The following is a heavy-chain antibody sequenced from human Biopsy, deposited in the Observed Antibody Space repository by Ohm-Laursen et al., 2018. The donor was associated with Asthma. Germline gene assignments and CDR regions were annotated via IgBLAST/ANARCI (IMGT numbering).Heavy chain of an antibody. CDR1: GGTFSNFA. CDR2: IMTVFGTT. V-gene: IGHV1-69*13. CDR3: ARCQVGYSSGWSLLLKKIYYSGMDV. Sequence: SVKVSCKAPGGTFSNFAISWVRQAPGQGLEWLGGIMTVFGTTNYAQKFQGRVTITADEPTSTAYMGVTSLRSEDTAIYYCARCQVGYSSGWSLLLKKIYYSGMDVWGQGTAVTVSS. D-gene: IGHD6-19*01. J-gene: IGHJ6*02.